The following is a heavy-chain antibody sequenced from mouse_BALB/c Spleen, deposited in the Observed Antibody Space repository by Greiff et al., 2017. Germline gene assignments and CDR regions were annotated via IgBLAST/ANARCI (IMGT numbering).Heavy chain of an antibody. Sequence: EVKLMESGGGLVKPGGSLKLSCAASGFTFSSYAMSWVRQTPEKRLEWVATISSGGSYTYYPDGVKGRFTISRDNAKNTLYLQMSSLRSEDTAMYYCARTPPTGTGDAMDYWGQGTSVTVSS. CDR3: ARTPPTGTGDAMDY. CDR2: ISSGGSYT. J-gene: IGHJ4*01. CDR1: GFTFSSYA. D-gene: IGHD4-1*02. V-gene: IGHV5-9-3*01.